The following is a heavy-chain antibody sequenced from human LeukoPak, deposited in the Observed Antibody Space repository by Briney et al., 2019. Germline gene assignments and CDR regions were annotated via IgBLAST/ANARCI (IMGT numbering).Heavy chain of an antibody. V-gene: IGHV3-23*01. CDR3: ATLNVDYSRLQADY. CDR1: GFTFSSYA. J-gene: IGHJ4*02. D-gene: IGHD4-11*01. Sequence: GGSLRLSCVASGFTFSSYAMSWVRQAPGKGLEWVSAISGSGGSTYYADSVKGRFTISRDNSKNTLYLQMNSLRAEDTAVYYCATLNVDYSRLQADYWGQGTLVTVSS. CDR2: ISGSGGST.